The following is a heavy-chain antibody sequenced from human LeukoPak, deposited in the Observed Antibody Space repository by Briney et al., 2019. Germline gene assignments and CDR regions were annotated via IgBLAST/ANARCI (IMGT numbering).Heavy chain of an antibody. J-gene: IGHJ4*02. CDR3: ARSLRKHIVVVIAIPDPYFDY. D-gene: IGHD2-21*01. V-gene: IGHV3-11*01. Sequence: GGSLRLSCAASGFTFSDYYMSWIRQAPGKGLGWVSYISSSGSTIYYADSVKGRFTISRDNAKNSLYLQMNSLRAEDTAVYYCARSLRKHIVVVIAIPDPYFDYWGQGTLVTVSS. CDR1: GFTFSDYY. CDR2: ISSSGSTI.